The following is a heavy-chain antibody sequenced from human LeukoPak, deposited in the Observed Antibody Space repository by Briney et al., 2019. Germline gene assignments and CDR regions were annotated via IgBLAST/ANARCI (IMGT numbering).Heavy chain of an antibody. V-gene: IGHV4-34*01. J-gene: IGHJ5*02. Sequence: SETLSLTCAVYGGSFSGYYWSWIRQPPGKGLEWIGEINHSGSTDYNPSLKSRVTISVDTSKNQFSLKLSSVTAADTAVYYCARGPRIAVAGRRSWFDPWGQGTLVTVSS. CDR2: INHSGST. CDR1: GGSFSGYY. D-gene: IGHD6-19*01. CDR3: ARGPRIAVAGRRSWFDP.